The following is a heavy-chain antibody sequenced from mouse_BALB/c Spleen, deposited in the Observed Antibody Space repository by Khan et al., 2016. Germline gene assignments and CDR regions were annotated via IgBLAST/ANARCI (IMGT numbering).Heavy chain of an antibody. CDR3: ARYRYYYGSSRYFDV. V-gene: IGHV9-3-1*01. Sequence: QIQLVQSGPELKKPGKTVKISCKASGYTFTNYGMNWVKQAPGKGLKWMGWINTYSGESTYADDFKGRLACSLKTSANPAYLQINNLKNEDTATYFCARYRYYYGSSRYFDVWGAGTTVTVSS. CDR1: GYTFTNYG. CDR2: INTYSGES. D-gene: IGHD1-1*01. J-gene: IGHJ1*01.